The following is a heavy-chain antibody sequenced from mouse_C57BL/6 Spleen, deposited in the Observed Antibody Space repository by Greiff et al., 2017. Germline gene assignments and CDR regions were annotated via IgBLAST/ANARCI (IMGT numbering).Heavy chain of an antibody. J-gene: IGHJ2*01. CDR2: IYPGDGDT. CDR1: GYAFSSYW. Sequence: VQLQQSGAELVKPGASVKISCKASGYAFSSYWMNWVKQRPGKGLEWIGQIYPGDGDTNYNGKFKGKATLTADKSSSTAYMQLSRLTSEDSAVYFCARSGTGTNFDYWGQGTTLTVSS. D-gene: IGHD4-1*01. CDR3: ARSGTGTNFDY. V-gene: IGHV1-80*01.